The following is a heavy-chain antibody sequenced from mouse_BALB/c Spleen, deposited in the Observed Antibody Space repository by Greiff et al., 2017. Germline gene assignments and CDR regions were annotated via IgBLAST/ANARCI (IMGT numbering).Heavy chain of an antibody. Sequence: DVKLVESGGGLVQPGGSLKLSCAASGFTFSSYTMSWVRQTPEKRLEWVAYISNGGGSTYYPDTVKGRFTISRDNAKNTLYLQMSSLKSEDTAMYYCARHRGLYYYGSDYYAMDYWGQGTSVTVSS. CDR1: GFTFSSYT. CDR2: ISNGGGST. D-gene: IGHD1-1*01. J-gene: IGHJ4*01. V-gene: IGHV5-12-2*01. CDR3: ARHRGLYYYGSDYYAMDY.